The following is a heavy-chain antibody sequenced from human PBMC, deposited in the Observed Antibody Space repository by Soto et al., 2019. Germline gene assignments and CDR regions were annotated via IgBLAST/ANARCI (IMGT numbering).Heavy chain of an antibody. CDR2: ISSSGSTI. CDR3: ARALNRLSYYMDV. CDR1: GFTFSDYY. J-gene: IGHJ6*03. V-gene: IGHV3-11*01. D-gene: IGHD2-2*01. Sequence: GESLKISCAASGFTFSDYYMSWIRQAPGKGLEWVSYISSSGSTIYYADSVKGRFTISRDNAKNSLYLQMNSLRAEDTAVYYCARALNRLSYYMDVWGKGTTVTVSS.